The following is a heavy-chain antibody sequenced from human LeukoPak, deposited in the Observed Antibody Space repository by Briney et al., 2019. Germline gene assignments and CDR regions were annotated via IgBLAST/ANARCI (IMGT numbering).Heavy chain of an antibody. CDR3: AITMVRGVRWDFDY. V-gene: IGHV1-69*13. J-gene: IGHJ4*02. Sequence: ASVKVSCKASGGTFSSYAISWVRQAPGQGLEWMGGIIPIFGTANYAQKFQGRVTITADESTSTAYMELSSLRSEDTAVCYCAITMVRGVRWDFDYWGQGTLVTVSS. D-gene: IGHD3-10*01. CDR1: GGTFSSYA. CDR2: IIPIFGTA.